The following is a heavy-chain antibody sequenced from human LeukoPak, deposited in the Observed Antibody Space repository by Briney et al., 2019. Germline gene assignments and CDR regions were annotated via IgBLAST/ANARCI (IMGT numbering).Heavy chain of an antibody. J-gene: IGHJ4*02. CDR1: GYTFTGYY. Sequence: ASVKVSCKASGYTFTGYYIHWVRQAPGQGLEWMGRINPNNGDTNFAQKFQGRVTMTRDTSISTVYMELSRLRSDDTAVYYCAKEGSSGWVPNYWGQGTLVTVSS. CDR2: INPNNGDT. CDR3: AKEGSSGWVPNY. V-gene: IGHV1-2*06. D-gene: IGHD6-19*01.